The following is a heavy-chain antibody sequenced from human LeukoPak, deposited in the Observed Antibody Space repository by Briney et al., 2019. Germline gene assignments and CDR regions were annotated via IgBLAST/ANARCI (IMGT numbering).Heavy chain of an antibody. CDR2: IYHSGST. D-gene: IGHD3-16*01. CDR1: GGSISSGGYS. Sequence: PSQTLSLTCAVSGGSISSGGYSWSWIRQPPGKGLEWIGYIYHSGSTYYNPSLKSRVTMSIDKSNNQFSLNLNSVTAADTAVYYCAKSGDYLWDYWGQGTLVTVSP. CDR3: AKSGDYLWDY. J-gene: IGHJ4*02. V-gene: IGHV4-30-2*01.